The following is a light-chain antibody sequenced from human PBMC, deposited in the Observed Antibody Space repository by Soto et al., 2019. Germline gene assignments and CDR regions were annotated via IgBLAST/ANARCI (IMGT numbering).Light chain of an antibody. Sequence: EIVLTQSPGTLSLTPGRIATLSCRASQSVSRHYVAWYKQKRGQSPRVXIYGASNRASGIPDRFSGSASGAEFTLSIARLQPEDFAMYYCQQYGSTPLTFGGGTKVDI. CDR3: QQYGSTPLT. V-gene: IGKV3-20*01. CDR1: QSVSRHY. CDR2: GAS. J-gene: IGKJ4*01.